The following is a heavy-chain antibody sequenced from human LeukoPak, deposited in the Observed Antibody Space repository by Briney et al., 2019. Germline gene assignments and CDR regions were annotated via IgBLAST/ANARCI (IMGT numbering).Heavy chain of an antibody. Sequence: ASVKVSCEASGYTFTGYYMHWVRQAPGQGLEWMGWINPNSGGTNYAQKFQGRVTTTRDTSISTAYMELSRLRSDDTAVYYCARVRIPSRLERLSYFDYWGQGTLVTVSS. V-gene: IGHV1-2*02. CDR2: INPNSGGT. CDR1: GYTFTGYY. J-gene: IGHJ4*02. D-gene: IGHD1-1*01. CDR3: ARVRIPSRLERLSYFDY.